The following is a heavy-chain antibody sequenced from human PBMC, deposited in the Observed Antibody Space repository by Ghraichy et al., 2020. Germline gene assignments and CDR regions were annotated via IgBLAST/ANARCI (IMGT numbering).Heavy chain of an antibody. J-gene: IGHJ4*02. CDR2: IYYSGST. V-gene: IGHV4-39*01. D-gene: IGHD4-17*01. CDR3: ARDGKMDYGDYG. Sequence: ESLNISCTVSGGSISSSSYYWGWIRQPPGKGLEWIGSIYYSGSTYYNPSLKSRVTISVDTSKNQFSLKLSSVTAADTAVYYCARDGKMDYGDYGWGQGTLVTVPS. CDR1: GGSISSSSYY.